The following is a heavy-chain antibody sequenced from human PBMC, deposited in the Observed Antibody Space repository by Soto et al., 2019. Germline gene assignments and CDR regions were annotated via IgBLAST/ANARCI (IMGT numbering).Heavy chain of an antibody. D-gene: IGHD5-12*01. CDR1: GFTFSSYG. J-gene: IGHJ4*02. CDR2: ISYDGSNK. V-gene: IGHV3-30*18. CDR3: AKDGSIDGYNHRFFDY. Sequence: SLRLSCAASGFTFSSYGMHWVRQAPGKGLEWVAVISYDGSNKYYADSVKGRFTISRDNSKNTLYLQMNSLRAEDTAVYYCAKDGSIDGYNHRFFDYWGQGTLLTVSS.